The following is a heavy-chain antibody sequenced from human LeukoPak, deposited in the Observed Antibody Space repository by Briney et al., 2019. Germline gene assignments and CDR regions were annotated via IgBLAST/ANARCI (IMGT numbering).Heavy chain of an antibody. V-gene: IGHV1-3*01. D-gene: IGHD2-2*01. J-gene: IGHJ6*02. Sequence: GASVKVSCKASGYTFTDYAMHWVRQAPGQRLEWMGWINAGNGNTEYSQKFQGRVTITRDTSASTAYMELSSLRSEDTAVYYCARSGYCSSTSCYRYYYYGMDVWGQGTTVTVSS. CDR2: INAGNGNT. CDR1: GYTFTDYA. CDR3: ARSGYCSSTSCYRYYYYGMDV.